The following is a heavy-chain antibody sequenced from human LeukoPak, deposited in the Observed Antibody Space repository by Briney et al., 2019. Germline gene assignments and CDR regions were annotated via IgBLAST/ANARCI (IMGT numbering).Heavy chain of an antibody. Sequence: SETLSLTCTVSGGSISSSSYYWGWIRQPPGKGLEWIGSIYYSGSTYYNPSLKSRVTISVDTSKNQFSLKLSSVTAADTAVYYCARDRVVLMVYAIGAFDIWGQGTMVTVSS. D-gene: IGHD2-8*01. CDR2: IYYSGST. V-gene: IGHV4-39*07. CDR1: GGSISSSSYY. J-gene: IGHJ3*02. CDR3: ARDRVVLMVYAIGAFDI.